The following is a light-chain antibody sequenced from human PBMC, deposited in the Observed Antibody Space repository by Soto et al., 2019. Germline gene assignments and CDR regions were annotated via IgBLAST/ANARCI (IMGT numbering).Light chain of an antibody. CDR1: QSVSSNY. V-gene: IGKV3-20*01. CDR3: QQYGHSLWT. Sequence: EIVLTQSPGTLSLSPGERATLSCRASQSVSSNYFAWYQQKPGQAPRLLIYGVSSRATGIPDRFSGSGSGTDFTLTISRLEPEDYAVYYCQQYGHSLWTFGQGTKVDIK. CDR2: GVS. J-gene: IGKJ1*01.